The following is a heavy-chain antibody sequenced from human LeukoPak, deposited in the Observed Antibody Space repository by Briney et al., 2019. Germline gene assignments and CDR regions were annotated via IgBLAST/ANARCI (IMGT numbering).Heavy chain of an antibody. CDR1: GFTFSSYG. J-gene: IGHJ3*02. CDR3: AKDTGGPGAFDI. Sequence: GGSLRLSCAASGFTFSSYGMSWVRQAPGKGLEWVSAISGSGGSTYYADSVKGRFTISRDNSKNTLYLQMNSLRAEDTAVYYCAKDTGGPGAFDIWGQGTMVTVSS. D-gene: IGHD2-8*02. CDR2: ISGSGGST. V-gene: IGHV3-23*01.